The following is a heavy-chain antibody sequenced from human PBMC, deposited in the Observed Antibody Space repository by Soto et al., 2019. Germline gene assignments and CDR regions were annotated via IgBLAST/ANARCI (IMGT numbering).Heavy chain of an antibody. D-gene: IGHD2-15*01. CDR3: ARGIATGQLDP. Sequence: GASVKVSGKAYVYTFTSYTMNWVRQAPGQGLEWMGWINPDNGNTKSSQKFQDRVIITRDTSASTAYMDLSSLRSEDTAVYYCARGIATGQLDPWGQGTLVTVSS. J-gene: IGHJ5*02. V-gene: IGHV1-3*01. CDR2: INPDNGNT. CDR1: VYTFTSYT.